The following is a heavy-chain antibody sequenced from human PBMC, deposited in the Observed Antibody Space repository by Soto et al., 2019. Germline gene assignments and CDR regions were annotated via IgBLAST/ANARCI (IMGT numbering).Heavy chain of an antibody. Sequence: QVQLQESGPGLVKPSETLSLTCTVSGGSVSSGRFYWSWIRQPPGKGLEWIGYIYYSGSTKYNASLRSRVNISVDTSKNQFSLKLTSVTAADTAVYYCVRSGSGSGWLGGQGTLVTVSS. V-gene: IGHV4-61*01. CDR1: GGSVSSGRFY. D-gene: IGHD6-19*01. J-gene: IGHJ4*02. CDR3: VRSGSGSGWL. CDR2: IYYSGST.